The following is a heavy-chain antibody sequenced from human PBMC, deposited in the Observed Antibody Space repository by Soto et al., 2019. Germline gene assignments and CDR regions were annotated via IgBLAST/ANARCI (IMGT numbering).Heavy chain of an antibody. J-gene: IGHJ5*02. CDR3: ERGRGEFDA. Sequence: SETLALTGAVYGASLSDNYCNWLRQPPGKGLEWIVEINHSGNTSYNPSLRSRVTISIHTSKNQLSLNLRSVSAADTAVYYCERGRGEFDAWGQGTPVTVSS. V-gene: IGHV4-34*01. D-gene: IGHD2-21*01. CDR1: GASLSDNY. CDR2: INHSGNT.